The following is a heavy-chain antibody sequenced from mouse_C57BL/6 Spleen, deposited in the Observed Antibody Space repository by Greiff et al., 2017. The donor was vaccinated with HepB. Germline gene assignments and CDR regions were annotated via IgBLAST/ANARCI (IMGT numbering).Heavy chain of an antibody. V-gene: IGHV1-69*01. CDR1: GYTFTSYW. CDR3: ARGGVFDY. CDR2: IDPSDSYT. Sequence: QVQLQQPGAELVMPGASVKLSCKASGYTFTSYWMHWVKQRPGQGLEWIGEIDPSDSYTNYNQKFKGKSTLTVDKSSSTAYMQLSSLTSGDSAVYFCARGGVFDYWGQGTTLTVSS. J-gene: IGHJ2*01.